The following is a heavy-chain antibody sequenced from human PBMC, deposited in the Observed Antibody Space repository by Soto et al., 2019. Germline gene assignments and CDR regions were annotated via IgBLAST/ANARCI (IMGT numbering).Heavy chain of an antibody. D-gene: IGHD6-13*01. CDR1: GYTFINYY. CDR3: ARGGYSSTWSNLLDRSGLDV. J-gene: IGHJ6*02. Sequence: ASVKVSCKASGYTFINYYVHWVRQAPGQGLEWVGITDPNDDYTFYAEKFQGRVTITADTSTYTVYMELSGLRSGDTAVYYCARGGYSSTWSNLLDRSGLDVWGQGTTVTVSS. CDR2: TDPNDDYT. V-gene: IGHV1-46*01.